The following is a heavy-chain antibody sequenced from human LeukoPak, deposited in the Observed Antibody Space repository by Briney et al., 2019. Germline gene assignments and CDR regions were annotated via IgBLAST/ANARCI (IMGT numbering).Heavy chain of an antibody. D-gene: IGHD3-10*01. V-gene: IGHV3-30-3*01. CDR2: ISYDGSNK. CDR1: GFTFSSYA. J-gene: IGHJ6*02. CDR3: ASVGYYGVYYYGMDV. Sequence: GRSLRLSCAASGFTFSSYAMHWVRQAPGKGLEWVAVISYDGSNKYYADSVKGRFTISRDNSKNTPYLQMNSLRAEDTAVYYCASVGYYGVYYYGMDVWGQGTTVTVSS.